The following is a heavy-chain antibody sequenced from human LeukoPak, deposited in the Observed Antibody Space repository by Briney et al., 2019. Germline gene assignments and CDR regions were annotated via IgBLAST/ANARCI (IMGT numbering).Heavy chain of an antibody. V-gene: IGHV3-74*01. CDR1: GFTFRSYW. D-gene: IGHD3-3*01. Sequence: GGXLRLSCAASGFTFRSYWMHWVRQAPGKGLVWVSRINSDGSTTNYADSVKGRFTISRDNAKNTLYLQMNSLRAEDTAVYYCARAPYFDFWSGYPPDYWGQGTLVTVSS. CDR3: ARAPYFDFWSGYPPDY. J-gene: IGHJ4*02. CDR2: INSDGSTT.